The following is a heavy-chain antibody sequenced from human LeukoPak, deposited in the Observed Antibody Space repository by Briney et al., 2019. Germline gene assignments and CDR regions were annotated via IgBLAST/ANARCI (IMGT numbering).Heavy chain of an antibody. D-gene: IGHD6-13*01. CDR3: ARSSIIAAAGPYCFNY. CDR1: GGTFSSYA. V-gene: IGHV1-69*06. Sequence: SVKVSCKASGGTFSSYAISWVRQAPGQGLEWMGGIIPIFGTANYAQKFQGRVTITADKSTSTAYMELSSLRSEDTAVDYCARSSIIAAAGPYCFNYWGQGTLVTVSS. J-gene: IGHJ4*02. CDR2: IIPIFGTA.